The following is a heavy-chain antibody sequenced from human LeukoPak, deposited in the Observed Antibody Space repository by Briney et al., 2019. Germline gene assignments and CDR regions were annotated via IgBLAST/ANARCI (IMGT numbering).Heavy chain of an antibody. V-gene: IGHV4-30-4*08. CDR2: IYYSGST. J-gene: IGHJ3*02. Sequence: PSQTLSLTCTVSGGSISSGDYYWSWIRQPPGKGLEWIGYIYYSGSTYYHPSLKSRVTISVDTSKNQFSLKLSSVTAADTAVYYCAREERYCSSTSCYMIAFDIWGQGTMVTVSS. D-gene: IGHD2-2*02. CDR1: GGSISSGDYY. CDR3: AREERYCSSTSCYMIAFDI.